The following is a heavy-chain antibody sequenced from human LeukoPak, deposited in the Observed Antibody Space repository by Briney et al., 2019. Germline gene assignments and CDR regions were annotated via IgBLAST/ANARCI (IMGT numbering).Heavy chain of an antibody. V-gene: IGHV3-48*03. CDR3: ARPYYVAANYYFDY. Sequence: GGSLRLSCAASGFTFSNYEMNWVRQAPGKGLEWVSYISGRGDVIYYADPVKGRFTISRDNAKNSLYLQMNSLRAEDTAVYYCARPYYVAANYYFDYWGQGTLVTVSS. D-gene: IGHD1-26*01. CDR1: GFTFSNYE. CDR2: ISGRGDVI. J-gene: IGHJ4*02.